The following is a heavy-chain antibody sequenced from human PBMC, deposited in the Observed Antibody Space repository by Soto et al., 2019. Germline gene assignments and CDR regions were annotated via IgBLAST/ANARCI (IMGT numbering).Heavy chain of an antibody. Sequence: VQLVEAGGGVVQPGRSLRLSCAASGFIFSSYGMQWVRQAPGKGLEWGAVISYDGSNKYYADSVKGQFTISRYNSKNTLYLQMNSLRAEXTXVYXXXXDHQGYSSGWYSDFDIWGQGTMVTVSS. CDR3: XXDHQGYSSGWYSDFDI. CDR2: ISYDGSNK. CDR1: GFIFSSYG. D-gene: IGHD6-19*01. J-gene: IGHJ3*02. V-gene: IGHV3-30*18.